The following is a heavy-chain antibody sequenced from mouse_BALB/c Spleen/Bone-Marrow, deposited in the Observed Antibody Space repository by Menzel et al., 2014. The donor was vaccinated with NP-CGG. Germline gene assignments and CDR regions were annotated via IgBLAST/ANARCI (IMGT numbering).Heavy chain of an antibody. CDR3: ARPYRYYFDY. J-gene: IGHJ2*01. CDR1: GFTFSSYG. Sequence: EVMLVESGGGLVQPGGSLKLSCAASGFTFSSYGMSWVRQTPDKRLELVATINSNGGSTYYPDSVKGRFTISRDNAKNTLYLQMSGLKSEDTAMYYCARPYRYYFDYWGQGTTLTVSS. V-gene: IGHV5-6-3*01. CDR2: INSNGGST. D-gene: IGHD2-14*01.